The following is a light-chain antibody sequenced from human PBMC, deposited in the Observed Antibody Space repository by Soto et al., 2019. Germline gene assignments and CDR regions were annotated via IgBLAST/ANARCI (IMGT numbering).Light chain of an antibody. CDR1: SGPVSPSYY. CDR3: VLYMGSGIWV. CDR2: TTN. Sequence: QAVVTQEPSFSVSPGGTVTLTCGLSSGPVSPSYYPGWFQQTPGQAPRALIYTTNTRSSGVPDRFSGSILGNKAALTITGAQADDESDYYCVLYMGSGIWVFGGGTKLTVL. J-gene: IGLJ3*02. V-gene: IGLV8-61*01.